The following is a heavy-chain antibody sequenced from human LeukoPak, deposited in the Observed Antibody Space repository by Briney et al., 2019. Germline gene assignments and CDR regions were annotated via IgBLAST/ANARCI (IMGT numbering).Heavy chain of an antibody. Sequence: SVKVSCKASGYTFTSYAMNWVRQAPGQGLEWMGGIIPIFGTANYAQKFQGRVTITADESTSTAYMELSSLRSEDTAVYYCARGRAEYQLLYPYAFDIWGQGTMVTVSS. J-gene: IGHJ3*02. CDR3: ARGRAEYQLLYPYAFDI. CDR1: GYTFTSYA. CDR2: IIPIFGTA. V-gene: IGHV1-69*13. D-gene: IGHD2-2*02.